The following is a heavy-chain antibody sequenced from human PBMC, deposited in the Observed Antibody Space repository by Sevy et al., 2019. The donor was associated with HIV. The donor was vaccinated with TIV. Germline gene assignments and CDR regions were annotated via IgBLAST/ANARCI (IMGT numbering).Heavy chain of an antibody. CDR2: ISSSGTI. Sequence: GGSLRLSCAASGFTFSSYSMNWVRQAPGKGLEWVSYISSSGTIYYADPVKGRFTISRDNAKNSLYLQMNSLRAGDTAVYYCARDSGSYDWYFDLWGRGTLVTVSS. CDR1: GFTFSSYS. CDR3: ARDSGSYDWYFDL. D-gene: IGHD1-26*01. J-gene: IGHJ2*01. V-gene: IGHV3-48*01.